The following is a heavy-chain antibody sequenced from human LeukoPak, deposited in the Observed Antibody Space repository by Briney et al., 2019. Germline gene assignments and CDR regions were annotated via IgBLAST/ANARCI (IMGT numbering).Heavy chain of an antibody. CDR1: GYSISSGYY. Sequence: SETLSLTGPVSGYSISSGYYWAWIRQPPGKGLEWIGSIYHSGSTYYNPSLKSRVTISVDTSKNQFSLKLSSVTAADTAVYYCARDGARSGSYYRYWGQGTLVTVSS. D-gene: IGHD1-26*01. CDR2: IYHSGST. CDR3: ARDGARSGSYYRY. V-gene: IGHV4-38-2*02. J-gene: IGHJ4*02.